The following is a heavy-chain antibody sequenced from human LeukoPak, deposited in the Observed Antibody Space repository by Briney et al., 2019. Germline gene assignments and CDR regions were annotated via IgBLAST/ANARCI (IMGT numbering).Heavy chain of an antibody. J-gene: IGHJ6*03. CDR3: ARNTYYYGSGSYYYYYYTDV. V-gene: IGHV4-34*01. D-gene: IGHD3-10*01. Sequence: SETLSLTCAVYGGSFSGHYWSWIRQPPGKGLEWMGEINHSGSTNYNPSLKSRVTISVDTSKNQFSLKLSSVTAADTAVYYCARNTYYYGSGSYYYYYYTDVWGKGTTVTVSS. CDR1: GGSFSGHY. CDR2: INHSGST.